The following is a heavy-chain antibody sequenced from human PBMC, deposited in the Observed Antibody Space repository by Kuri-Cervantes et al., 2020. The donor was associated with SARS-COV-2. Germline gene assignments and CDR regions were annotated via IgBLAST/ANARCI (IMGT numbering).Heavy chain of an antibody. CDR2: ISYDGSNK. CDR1: GFTFSSYA. D-gene: IGHD3-10*01. CDR3: ARDLAVGVGILWFGELLYPWYFDY. J-gene: IGHJ4*02. V-gene: IGHV3-30-3*01. Sequence: GESLKISCAASGFTFSSYAMHWVRQAPSKGLEWVAVISYDGSNKYYADSVKGRFTISRDNSKNTLYLQMNSLRAEDTAVYYCARDLAVGVGILWFGELLYPWYFDYWGQGTLVTVSS.